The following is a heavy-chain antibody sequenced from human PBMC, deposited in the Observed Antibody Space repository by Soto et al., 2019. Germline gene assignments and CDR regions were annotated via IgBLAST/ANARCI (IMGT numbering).Heavy chain of an antibody. Sequence: PGGSLRLSCAASGFTFSSYGMHWVRQAPGKGLEWVAVIWYDGSNKYYADSVKGRFTISRDNSKNTLYLQMNSLRAEDTAVYYCARGGPGTYCSSTSCLFGKDYWGQGTLVTVSS. CDR3: ARGGPGTYCSSTSCLFGKDY. CDR1: GFTFSSYG. D-gene: IGHD2-2*01. CDR2: IWYDGSNK. V-gene: IGHV3-33*01. J-gene: IGHJ4*02.